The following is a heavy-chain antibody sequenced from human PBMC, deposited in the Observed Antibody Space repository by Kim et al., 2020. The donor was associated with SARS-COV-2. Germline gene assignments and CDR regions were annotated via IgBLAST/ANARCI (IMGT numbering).Heavy chain of an antibody. V-gene: IGHV4-59*01. Sequence: SETLSLTCSASGASLSGYYYNWVHLPPGKGLEWIGYLYSSGRTNYNPSLRGRVTISVDTSKNTFSLRLISVTAADTAIYYCARGSGYDPYFDYWGQGLLVTVSS. D-gene: IGHD5-12*01. CDR3: ARGSGYDPYFDY. CDR2: LYSSGRT. J-gene: IGHJ4*02. CDR1: GASLSGYY.